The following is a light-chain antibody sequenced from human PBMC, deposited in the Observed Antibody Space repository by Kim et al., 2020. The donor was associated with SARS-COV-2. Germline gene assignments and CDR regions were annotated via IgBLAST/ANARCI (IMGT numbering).Light chain of an antibody. Sequence: SYELTQPPSVSVAPGKTARITCGGNNIGSKSVHWYQQKPGQAPVLVIYYDSDRPSGIHERFSGPNSGNTATLTISRVEAGDEADYYCQVWDSSSVYRVFG. CDR2: YDS. J-gene: IGLJ3*02. V-gene: IGLV3-21*04. CDR1: NIGSKS. CDR3: QVWDSSSVYRV.